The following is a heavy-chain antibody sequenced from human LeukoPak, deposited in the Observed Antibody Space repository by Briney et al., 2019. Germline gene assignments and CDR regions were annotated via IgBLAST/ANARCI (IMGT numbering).Heavy chain of an antibody. Sequence: GGSLRLSCAASGFTFSDYYMSWIRQAPGKGLEWVSYISSSGSTIYYADYVKGRFTISRDNAKDSLYLQMISVRAEDTAVYYCARVVRGSLWFGELFSDDAFDIWGQGTMVTVSS. CDR2: ISSSGSTI. CDR1: GFTFSDYY. V-gene: IGHV3-11*01. J-gene: IGHJ3*02. CDR3: ARVVRGSLWFGELFSDDAFDI. D-gene: IGHD3-10*01.